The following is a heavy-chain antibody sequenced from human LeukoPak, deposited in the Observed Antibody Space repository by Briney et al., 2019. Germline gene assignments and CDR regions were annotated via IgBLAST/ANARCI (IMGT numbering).Heavy chain of an antibody. D-gene: IGHD3-16*01. J-gene: IGHJ4*02. CDR3: ARDPRLGGASDY. CDR2: INPNSGGT. CDR1: GYTFNDYY. V-gene: IGHV1-2*02. Sequence: ASVKVSCKASGYTFNDYYIHWVRQAPGQGLEWMGWINPNSGGTIYAQKFQGRVTMTRDTSISTAYMELSRLRSDDTAVYYCARDPRLGGASDYWGQGTLVTVSS.